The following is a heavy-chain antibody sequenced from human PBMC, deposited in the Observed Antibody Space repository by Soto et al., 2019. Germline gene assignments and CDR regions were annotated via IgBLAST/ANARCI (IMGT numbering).Heavy chain of an antibody. CDR2: TSYDGTIK. J-gene: IGHJ6*02. CDR1: GFTFSTYV. V-gene: IGHV3-30-3*01. Sequence: PGGSLRLSCTASGFTFSTYVMHWVRQAPGKGLEWAAVTSYDGTIKYYADSVKGRFTISRDNSKNTLYLQMNSLRVEDTAVYYCAREGGSGWLTYQYGLDDWGQRTTVTVSS. D-gene: IGHD6-19*01. CDR3: AREGGSGWLTYQYGLDD.